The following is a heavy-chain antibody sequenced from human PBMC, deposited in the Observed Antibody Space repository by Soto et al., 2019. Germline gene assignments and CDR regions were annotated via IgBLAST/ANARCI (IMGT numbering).Heavy chain of an antibody. CDR1: GYTFTSYA. Sequence: ASVKVCCKASGYTFTSYAMHWVRQAPGQRLEWMGWINAGNGNTKYSQKFQGRVTITRDTSASTAYMELSSLRSEDTAVYYCAREVAPIVVIRPNWFDPWGQGTLVTVSS. D-gene: IGHD2-15*01. CDR3: AREVAPIVVIRPNWFDP. CDR2: INAGNGNT. V-gene: IGHV1-3*01. J-gene: IGHJ5*02.